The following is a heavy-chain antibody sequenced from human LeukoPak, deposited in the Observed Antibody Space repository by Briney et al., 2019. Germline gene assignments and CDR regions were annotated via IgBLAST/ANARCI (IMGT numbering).Heavy chain of an antibody. CDR2: INGNSGGT. D-gene: IGHD4-23*01. J-gene: IGHJ4*02. CDR3: ARDQATVATPWWDH. CDR1: GYTFTGYY. Sequence: ASVKVSCKASGYTFTGYYVHWVRQAPGQGLEWMGWINGNSGGTKYAQKFQGRVTMTRDTSISTAYMGLSSLRSDDTAVYSCARDQATVATPWWDHWGQGTLVTVSS. V-gene: IGHV1-2*02.